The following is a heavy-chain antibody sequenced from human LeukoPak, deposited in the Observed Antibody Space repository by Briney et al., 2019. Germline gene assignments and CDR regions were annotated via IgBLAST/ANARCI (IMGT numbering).Heavy chain of an antibody. Sequence: PGGSLRLSCAASGFTFSSYGMHWVRQAPGKGLEWVAFIRYDGSNKYYADSVKGRFTISRDNSKNTLYLQMNSLRAEDTAVYYCAKFMGAAAGTPEGDYVWGSYRPNFDYWGQGTLVTVSS. CDR3: AKFMGAAAGTPEGDYVWGSYRPNFDY. D-gene: IGHD3-16*02. CDR1: GFTFSSYG. J-gene: IGHJ4*02. V-gene: IGHV3-30*02. CDR2: IRYDGSNK.